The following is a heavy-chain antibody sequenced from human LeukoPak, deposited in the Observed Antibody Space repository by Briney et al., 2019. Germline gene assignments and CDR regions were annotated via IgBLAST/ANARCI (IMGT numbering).Heavy chain of an antibody. D-gene: IGHD3-22*01. V-gene: IGHV3-48*01. CDR1: GFTFSSYN. CDR2: ISDSSTTI. Sequence: GGSLRLSCAASGFTFSSYNMNWVRQAPGKGLEWVSYISDSSTTIYYADSVKGRFTISRDNAKNSLYLQMNSLRAEDTAVYYCASVYYDSSGYYNYYYMDVWGKGTTVTVSS. J-gene: IGHJ6*03. CDR3: ASVYYDSSGYYNYYYMDV.